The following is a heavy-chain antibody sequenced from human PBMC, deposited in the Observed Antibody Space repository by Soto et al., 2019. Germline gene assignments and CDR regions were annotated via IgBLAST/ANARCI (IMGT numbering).Heavy chain of an antibody. J-gene: IGHJ6*03. V-gene: IGHV1-18*01. CDR1: GYTFTSYG. D-gene: IGHD2-8*01. Sequence: GASVKVSCKDSGYTFTSYGIRWVRQAPGQRLERMGWISAYNGNTNYAQKLQGRVTMTTDTSTSTAYMELRSLRSDDTAVYYFARDYLRMDPPPFYYYMDVWGKGTTVTVSS. CDR2: ISAYNGNT. CDR3: ARDYLRMDPPPFYYYMDV.